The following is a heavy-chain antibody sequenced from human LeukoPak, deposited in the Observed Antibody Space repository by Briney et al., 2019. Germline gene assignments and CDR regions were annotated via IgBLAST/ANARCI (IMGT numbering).Heavy chain of an antibody. CDR2: VFVSGNT. D-gene: IGHD3-3*01. CDR1: GGSMSGHY. CDR3: ARSLGDDSWVALRGYYYLDV. J-gene: IGHJ6*03. Sequence: SETLSLTCSVSGGSMSGHYWIWIRQPQGKGLEWIGYVFVSGNTNYNPSLKSRVAISFDTASNHFSLKLNSVTASDSGIYFCARSLGDDSWVALRGYYYLDVWGRGTTVTVSS. V-gene: IGHV4-59*11.